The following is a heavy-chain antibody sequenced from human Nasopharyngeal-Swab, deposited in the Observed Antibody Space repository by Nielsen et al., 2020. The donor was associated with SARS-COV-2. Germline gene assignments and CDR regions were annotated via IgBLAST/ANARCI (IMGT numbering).Heavy chain of an antibody. CDR2: ISWDGGST. V-gene: IGHV3-43D*04. CDR3: AKDMVLVDIVVVPAAMTDY. D-gene: IGHD2-2*01. J-gene: IGHJ4*02. Sequence: GESLKISCAASGFTFDDYAMHWVRQAPGKGLEWVSLISWDGGSTYYADSVKGRFTIPRDNSKNSLYLQMNSLRAEDTALYYCAKDMVLVDIVVVPAAMTDYWGQGTLVTVSS. CDR1: GFTFDDYA.